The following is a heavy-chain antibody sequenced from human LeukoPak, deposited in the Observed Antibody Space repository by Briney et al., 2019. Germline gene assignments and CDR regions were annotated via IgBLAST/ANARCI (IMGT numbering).Heavy chain of an antibody. Sequence: ASVKVSCKASGYTFTGYYMHWVRQAPGQGLEWMGWINPNSGGTNYAQKFQGRVTMTRDTSISTAYMELSRLRSDDTAVYYCARPYSSGCRGAFDIWGQGTTVTVSS. CDR1: GYTFTGYY. CDR2: INPNSGGT. V-gene: IGHV1-2*02. J-gene: IGHJ3*02. CDR3: ARPYSSGCRGAFDI. D-gene: IGHD6-19*01.